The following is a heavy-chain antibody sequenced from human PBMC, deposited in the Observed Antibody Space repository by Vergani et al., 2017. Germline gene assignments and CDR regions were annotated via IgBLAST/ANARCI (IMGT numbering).Heavy chain of an antibody. V-gene: IGHV3-64D*06. CDR2: ISSNGGST. J-gene: IGHJ3*02. CDR3: VKDPPYGDYPYXFDI. D-gene: IGHD4-17*01. CDR1: GFTFSSYA. Sequence: EVQLVESGGGLVQPGGSLRLSCSASGFTFSSYAMHWVRQAPGKGLEYVSAISSNGGSTYYADSVKGRFTISSDNSKNTLYLQMSSLRAEDTAVYYCVKDPPYGDYPYXFDIWGQGTMVTVSS.